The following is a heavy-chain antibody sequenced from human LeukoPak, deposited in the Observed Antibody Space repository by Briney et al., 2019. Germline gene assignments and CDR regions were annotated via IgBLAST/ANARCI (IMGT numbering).Heavy chain of an antibody. Sequence: GGSLRLSCAASGFTFSSYSMNWVRQAPGKGLEWVSYISTGSSIINYADSVKGRFTISRDNAKNSLFLQMNGLRAEDTAAYYCARRAHLGDWYFDYWGQGTLVTVSS. V-gene: IGHV3-48*04. CDR1: GFTFSSYS. CDR3: ARRAHLGDWYFDY. D-gene: IGHD3/OR15-3a*01. CDR2: ISTGSSII. J-gene: IGHJ4*02.